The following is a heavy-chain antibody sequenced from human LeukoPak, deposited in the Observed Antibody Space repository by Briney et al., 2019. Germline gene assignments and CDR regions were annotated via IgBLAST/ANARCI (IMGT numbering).Heavy chain of an antibody. Sequence: PSETLSLTCTVSGYSISGGSYWGWIRQPPGKGLEWLGSIYHCGITYYNPSLNSRGTISVDTLLNQFSLKLSSVTAADTAVYYCARDSGFGHFDYWGQGSLVTVSS. V-gene: IGHV4-38-2*02. CDR2: IYHCGIT. CDR1: GYSISGGSY. D-gene: IGHD5-12*01. J-gene: IGHJ4*02. CDR3: ARDSGFGHFDY.